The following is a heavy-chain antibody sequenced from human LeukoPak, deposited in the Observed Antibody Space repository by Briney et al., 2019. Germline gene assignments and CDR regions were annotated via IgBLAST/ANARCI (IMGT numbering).Heavy chain of an antibody. CDR2: IRTTAEGAKYA. V-gene: IGHV3-48*02. CDR1: GFSFTDYP. CDR3: AADIRYAFDY. D-gene: IGHD3-9*01. Sequence: PGGSLRLSCATSGFSFTDYPMNWVRQARGKGLEGMSDIRTTAEGAKYAYYADSVKGRVTISRDDGKNTLYLHMNSLRDDDTALYYSAADIRYAFDYWGQGILVTVSS. J-gene: IGHJ4*02.